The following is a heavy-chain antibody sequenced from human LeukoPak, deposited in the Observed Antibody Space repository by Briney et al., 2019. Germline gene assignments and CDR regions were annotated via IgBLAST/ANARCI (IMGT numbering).Heavy chain of an antibody. CDR3: AGGGGWAREDYKADAFDI. Sequence: ASVKVSCKASGYTFTTFSISGVRQAPGQGLEWMGWISTYNGNTNYAQKVRGGVTTTTDTSPSTDYIELRTVRSDDTPVYNTAGGGGWAREDYKADAFDIWGLGTMVTVSS. CDR1: GYTFTTFS. V-gene: IGHV1-18*01. D-gene: IGHD6-19*01. J-gene: IGHJ3*02. CDR2: ISTYNGNT.